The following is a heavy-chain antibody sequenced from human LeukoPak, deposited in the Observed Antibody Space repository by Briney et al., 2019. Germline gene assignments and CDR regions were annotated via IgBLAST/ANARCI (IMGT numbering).Heavy chain of an antibody. Sequence: PGGSLRLSCAASGFTFSLYSMNWVRQAPVKGLEWVSSISSSSSYIYYADSLKGRFTISRDNAKNSLYLQMNSLRAEDTAVYYCARDSTALLGSWGQGTLVTVSS. D-gene: IGHD5-18*01. V-gene: IGHV3-21*01. CDR3: ARDSTALLGS. CDR2: ISSSSSYI. CDR1: GFTFSLYS. J-gene: IGHJ5*02.